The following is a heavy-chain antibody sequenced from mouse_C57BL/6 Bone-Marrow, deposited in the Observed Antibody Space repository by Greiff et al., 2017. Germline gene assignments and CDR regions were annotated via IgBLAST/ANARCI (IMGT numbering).Heavy chain of an antibody. V-gene: IGHV14-4*01. J-gene: IGHJ2*01. CDR2: IDPENGDT. CDR1: GFNIKDDY. Sequence: VQLQQSGAELVRPGASVKLSCTASGFNIKDDYMHWVKQRPEQGLEWIGWIDPENGDTEYASKFQGKATITADPSSNTAYLQLSSLTSEDTAVYYCTTSGYDDRGQGTTLTVSS. D-gene: IGHD2-2*01. CDR3: TTSGYDD.